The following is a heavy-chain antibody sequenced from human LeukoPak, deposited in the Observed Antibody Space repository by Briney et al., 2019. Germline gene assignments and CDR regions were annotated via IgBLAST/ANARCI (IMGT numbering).Heavy chain of an antibody. V-gene: IGHV4-59*01. CDR3: ARFFHGIDS. J-gene: IGHJ4*02. CDR2: ISYSGNT. Sequence: SETLSLTCSVSNDSIRNYYWSWIRQPPGKGMEWIGYISYSGNTNYNPSLKSRVTLSVDTSKTQFSLRLTSVTAADTAVYYCARFFHGIDSWGQGTLVTVSS. CDR1: NDSIRNYY.